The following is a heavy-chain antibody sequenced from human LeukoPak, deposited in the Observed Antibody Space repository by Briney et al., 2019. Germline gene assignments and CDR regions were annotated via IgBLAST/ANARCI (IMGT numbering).Heavy chain of an antibody. CDR2: ISAYNGNT. V-gene: IGHV1-18*01. CDR3: ARASYPGLYYYYYMDV. J-gene: IGHJ6*03. Sequence: ASVKVSCKASGYTFTSYGISWVRQAPGQGLEWMGWISAYNGNTNYAQKLQGRVTMTTDTSTSTAYMELRSLRSDDTAVYYCARASYPGLYYYYYMDVWGKGTTVTVSS. D-gene: IGHD2-2*01. CDR1: GYTFTSYG.